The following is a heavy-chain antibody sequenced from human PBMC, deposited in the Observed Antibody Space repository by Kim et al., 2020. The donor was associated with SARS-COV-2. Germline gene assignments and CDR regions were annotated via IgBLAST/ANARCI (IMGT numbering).Heavy chain of an antibody. V-gene: IGHV3-30*02. Sequence: GGSLRLSCAASGFTFRNYGMHWVRQAPGKGLEWVALIRYDGTNTAYEDSVKGRFTISRDNSKNILYLQMNSLRAEDTALYYCVNDGVDSSSWHYFHYWGQGTLVTVSS. CDR1: GFTFRNYG. CDR3: VNDGVDSSSWHYFHY. CDR2: IRYDGTNT. D-gene: IGHD6-13*01. J-gene: IGHJ4*02.